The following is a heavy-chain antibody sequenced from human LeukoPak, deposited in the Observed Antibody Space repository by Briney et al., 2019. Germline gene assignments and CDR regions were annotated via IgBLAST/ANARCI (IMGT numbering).Heavy chain of an antibody. CDR2: INTDGSST. V-gene: IGHV3-74*01. Sequence: GGSLRLSCAASGFTFSSYWMHWVRQAPGKGLAWVSRINTDGSSTSYADSVKGRFTISRDNAKNTLYLQMNSLRAEDTAVYYCARVVVVAVGDLDAFDIWSQGTMVTVSS. J-gene: IGHJ3*02. D-gene: IGHD2-15*01. CDR3: ARVVVVAVGDLDAFDI. CDR1: GFTFSSYW.